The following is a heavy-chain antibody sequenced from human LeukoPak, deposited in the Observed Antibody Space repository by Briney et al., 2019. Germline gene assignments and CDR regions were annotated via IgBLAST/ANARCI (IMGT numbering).Heavy chain of an antibody. J-gene: IGHJ4*02. CDR3: ARGSPQSSSGYDY. CDR2: VIPNSGGT. D-gene: IGHD3-22*01. V-gene: IGHV1-2*02. CDR1: GYTFIDYY. Sequence: ASVKVSCKASGYTFIDYYIHWVRQAPGQGLEWMGWVIPNSGGTNYAQKFQGRVTMTRDTSINTAYMELSSLRSDDTAVYYCARGSPQSSSGYDYWGQGTLVTVSS.